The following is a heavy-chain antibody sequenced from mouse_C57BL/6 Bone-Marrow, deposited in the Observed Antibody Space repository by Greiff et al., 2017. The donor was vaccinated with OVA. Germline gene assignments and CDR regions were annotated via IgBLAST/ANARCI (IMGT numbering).Heavy chain of an antibody. Sequence: QVQLQQSGAELVRPGASVTLSCKASGYTFTDYEMHWVKQTPVHGLEWIGAIDPETGGTAYNQKFKGKAILTADKSSSTAYMELRSLTSDDSAVYYCTRPPSYYGDYWGQGTSVTVSS. CDR3: TRPPSYYGDY. J-gene: IGHJ4*01. CDR2: IDPETGGT. D-gene: IGHD1-1*01. V-gene: IGHV1-15*01. CDR1: GYTFTDYE.